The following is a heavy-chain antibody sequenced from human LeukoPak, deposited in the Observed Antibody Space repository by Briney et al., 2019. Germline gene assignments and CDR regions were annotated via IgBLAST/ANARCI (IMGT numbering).Heavy chain of an antibody. CDR2: ISSSGSTI. V-gene: IGHV3-11*01. D-gene: IGHD6-19*01. Sequence: GGSLRLSCAASGFTFSDYYMSWIRQAPGKGLEWVSYISSSGSTIYYADSVEGRFTISRDNAKNSLYLQMNSLRAEDTAVYYCASPTTAWDYQWLGHWGQGTLVTASS. J-gene: IGHJ4*02. CDR3: ASPTTAWDYQWLGH. CDR1: GFTFSDYY.